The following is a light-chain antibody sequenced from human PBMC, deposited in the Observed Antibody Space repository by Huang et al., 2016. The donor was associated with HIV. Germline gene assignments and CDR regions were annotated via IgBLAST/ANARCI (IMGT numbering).Light chain of an antibody. Sequence: DIQMTQSPSSLSASVGDRVTITCRASQDITKSLAWYQQKPGKAPNLRRDAASRLESGGPSRFRGSGSETIYTLTIDSLQPEDSAVYFCQQYCSPLPITFGQGTRLE. J-gene: IGKJ5*01. CDR1: QDITKS. CDR3: QQYCSPLPIT. CDR2: AAS. V-gene: IGKV1-NL1*01.